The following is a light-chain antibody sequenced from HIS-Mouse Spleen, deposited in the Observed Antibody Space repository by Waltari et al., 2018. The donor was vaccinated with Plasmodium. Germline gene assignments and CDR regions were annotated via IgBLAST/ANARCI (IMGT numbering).Light chain of an antibody. J-gene: IGLJ3*02. CDR1: VLAKKY. CDR3: YSAADNNRV. V-gene: IGLV3-27*01. Sequence: SYELTQPSSVSVSPGQTARITCSGDVLAKKYARWFQQKPGQAPVLVIDKDSERPSGSPERFSGSSSGTTVTLTISGAQVEDEADYYCYSAADNNRVFGGGTKRTVL. CDR2: KDS.